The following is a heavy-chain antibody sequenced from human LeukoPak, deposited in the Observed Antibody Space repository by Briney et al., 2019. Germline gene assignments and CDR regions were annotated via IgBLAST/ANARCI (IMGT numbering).Heavy chain of an antibody. CDR2: INPNSGDT. Sequence: ASVKVSCRASGYTFTGYYMHWVRQAPGQGLEWMGWINPNSGDTNYAQKFQGRVTMTRDTSISTAYMELSRLRSDDTAVYYCARDKSGNSGWYSYFDYWGQGTLVTVSS. D-gene: IGHD6-19*01. J-gene: IGHJ4*02. V-gene: IGHV1-2*02. CDR1: GYTFTGYY. CDR3: ARDKSGNSGWYSYFDY.